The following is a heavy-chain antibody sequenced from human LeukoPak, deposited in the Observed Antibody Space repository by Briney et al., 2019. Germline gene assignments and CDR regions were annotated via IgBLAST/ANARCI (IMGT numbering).Heavy chain of an antibody. CDR2: IIPIFGTA. D-gene: IGHD5-12*01. CDR1: GGTFSSYA. V-gene: IGHV1-69*13. J-gene: IGHJ4*02. Sequence: SVKVSCKASGGTFSSYAISWVRQAPGQGLEWMGGIIPIFGTANYAQKFQGRVTITADESTSTAYMELSSLRSEDTAVYYCARPAYSGYDFDYWGQGTLVTVSS. CDR3: ARPAYSGYDFDY.